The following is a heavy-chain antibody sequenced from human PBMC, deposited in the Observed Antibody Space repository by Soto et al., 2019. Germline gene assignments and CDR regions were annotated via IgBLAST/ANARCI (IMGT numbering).Heavy chain of an antibody. J-gene: IGHJ4*02. CDR1: GGSISSSNW. V-gene: IGHV4-31*11. D-gene: IGHD2-15*01. CDR2: IYYSGST. Sequence: PSETLSLTCAVSGGSISSSNWWSWVRQPPGKGLEWIGYIYYSGSTYYNPSLKSRVTISVDTSKNQFSLKLSSVTAADTAVYYCARDRECSGGTCYNYFDYWGQGTLVTVSS. CDR3: ARDRECSGGTCYNYFDY.